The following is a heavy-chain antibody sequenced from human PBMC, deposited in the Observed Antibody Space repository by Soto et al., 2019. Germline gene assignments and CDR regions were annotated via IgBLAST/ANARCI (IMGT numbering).Heavy chain of an antibody. V-gene: IGHV4-30-4*01. J-gene: IGHJ4*02. Sequence: QVQLRESGPGLVKPSQTLSLTCTVSGGSISSGDYYWSWIRQPPGKGLEWIGYIYYSGSTYYNPSLKSRVTISVDTSKNQFSLKLSSVTAADTAVYYCARAGPVPATAVPLSYWGQGTLVTVSS. CDR2: IYYSGST. CDR1: GGSISSGDYY. CDR3: ARAGPVPATAVPLSY. D-gene: IGHD2-2*01.